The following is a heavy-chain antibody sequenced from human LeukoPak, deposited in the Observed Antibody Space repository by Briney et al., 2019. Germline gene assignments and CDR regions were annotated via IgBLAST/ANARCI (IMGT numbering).Heavy chain of an antibody. CDR3: AKDAEYSGNWYFQH. Sequence: SGGSLRLSCAASGLDFSNYAMTWVRQAPGKGLEWVSAISGSGATTYYADSVKGRFTVSRDNSKNTLYLQVNSLRAEDTAIYYCAKDAEYSGNWYFQHWGQGTLVTVSS. J-gene: IGHJ1*01. CDR1: GLDFSNYA. V-gene: IGHV3-23*01. CDR2: ISGSGATT. D-gene: IGHD6-6*01.